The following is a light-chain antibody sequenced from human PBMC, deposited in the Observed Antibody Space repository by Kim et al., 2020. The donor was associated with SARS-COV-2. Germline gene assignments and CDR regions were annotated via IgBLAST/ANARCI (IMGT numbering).Light chain of an antibody. CDR1: SSDIGGYKY. CDR3: SSYSSSSASYV. Sequence: SITISCTGTSSDIGGYKYVSWYQQHPGKAPKLMIYDVSKRPSGVANRFSGSKSGNTASLTISGLQAGDEADYYCSSYSSSSASYVFGTGTKVTVL. J-gene: IGLJ1*01. V-gene: IGLV2-14*04. CDR2: DVS.